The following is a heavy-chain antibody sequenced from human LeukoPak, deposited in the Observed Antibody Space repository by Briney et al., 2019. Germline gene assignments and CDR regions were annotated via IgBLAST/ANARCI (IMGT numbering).Heavy chain of an antibody. CDR3: ARYYDSSGPTPGGLDI. J-gene: IGHJ3*02. Sequence: GGSLRLSCAASGLXVSSNCITWVRQAPGEGLEWVSVLYSGGTTRYTDSVKGRFIISRDNSKNTLYLEMNSLRAEDTAMYYCARYYDSSGPTPGGLDIWGQGTMVTVSS. D-gene: IGHD3-22*01. V-gene: IGHV3-53*01. CDR1: GLXVSSNC. CDR2: LYSGGTT.